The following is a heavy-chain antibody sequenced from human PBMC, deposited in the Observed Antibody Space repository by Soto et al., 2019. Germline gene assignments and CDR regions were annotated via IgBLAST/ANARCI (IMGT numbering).Heavy chain of an antibody. CDR3: AKVPPYPRDSFHY. Sequence: PVGSLRLSFAASGFTFSSYSMNWVRQAPGKGLEWVSSISSSSSYIYYADSVKGRFTISRDNAKNTLYLQMNSLRAEDTAVYYCAKVPPYPRDSFHYWGPGTMDT. J-gene: IGHJ4*02. V-gene: IGHV3-21*01. CDR2: ISSSSSYI. CDR1: GFTFSSYS.